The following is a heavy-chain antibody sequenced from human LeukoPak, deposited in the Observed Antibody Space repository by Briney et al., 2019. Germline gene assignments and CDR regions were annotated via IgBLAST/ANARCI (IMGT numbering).Heavy chain of an antibody. CDR3: ARAVTSTEGY. Sequence: SGGYLRLSCAASGFTFSRYWMTWVRQAPGKGLEWVASINEDGSGKHYVDSVKGRFTISRDNAQKSVYLEMNSLRAEDTAVYYCARAVTSTEGYWGQGTLVTVSS. CDR1: GFTFSRYW. CDR2: INEDGSGK. V-gene: IGHV3-7*03. D-gene: IGHD4-17*01. J-gene: IGHJ4*02.